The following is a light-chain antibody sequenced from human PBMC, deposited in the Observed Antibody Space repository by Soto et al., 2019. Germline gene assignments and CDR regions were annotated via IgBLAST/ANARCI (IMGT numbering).Light chain of an antibody. CDR1: SSDVGGYSY. CDR3: SSYTYSSTLYV. Sequence: QSALTQPASVSGSPGQSITMSCTGTSSDVGGYSYVSWYQQHPGKAPKLMIYDVNNRLSGVSNRFSGSKSGNTASLTISGLQAEDEADYYCSSYTYSSTLYVFGTGTKLTVL. J-gene: IGLJ1*01. CDR2: DVN. V-gene: IGLV2-14*01.